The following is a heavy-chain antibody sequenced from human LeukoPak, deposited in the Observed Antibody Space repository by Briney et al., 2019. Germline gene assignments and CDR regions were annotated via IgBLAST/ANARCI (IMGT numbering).Heavy chain of an antibody. CDR2: GGTA. J-gene: IGHJ4*02. D-gene: IGHD6-13*01. Sequence: GGTAYYADSVKGRFTISRDNSKNTLYLQMNSLRAEDTAVYYCARGGSYSSSWSPRDYFDYWGQGTLVTVSS. CDR3: ARGGSYSSSWSPRDYFDY. V-gene: IGHV3-66*01.